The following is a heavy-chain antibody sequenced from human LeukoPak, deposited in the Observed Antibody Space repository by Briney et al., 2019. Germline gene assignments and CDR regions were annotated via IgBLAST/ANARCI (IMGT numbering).Heavy chain of an antibody. J-gene: IGHJ4*02. CDR2: ISYDGSDK. Sequence: GGSLRLSCAASGFTFSSYGMHWVRQAPGKGLEWVAVISYDGSDKYYADSVKGRLTISRDNSMNTLYLQMNSLRDEDTAVYYCAQAWRWLQLNYWGQGTLVTVSS. D-gene: IGHD5-24*01. V-gene: IGHV3-30*18. CDR1: GFTFSSYG. CDR3: AQAWRWLQLNY.